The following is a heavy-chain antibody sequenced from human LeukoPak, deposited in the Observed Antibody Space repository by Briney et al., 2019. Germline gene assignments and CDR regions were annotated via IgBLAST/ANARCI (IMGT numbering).Heavy chain of an antibody. D-gene: IGHD2-15*01. CDR3: ASQVGYCSGGSCYDPFDY. J-gene: IGHJ4*02. V-gene: IGHV4-30-4*01. Sequence: SETLSLTCTVSGGSISSGDYYWSWIRQPPGKGLEWIGYIYYSGSTYYNPSLKSRVTISVDTSKNQFPLKLSSVTAADTAVYYCASQVGYCSGGSCYDPFDYWGQGTLVTVSS. CDR2: IYYSGST. CDR1: GGSISSGDYY.